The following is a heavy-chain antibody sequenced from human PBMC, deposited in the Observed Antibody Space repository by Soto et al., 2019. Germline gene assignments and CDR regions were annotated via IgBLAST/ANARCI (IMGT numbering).Heavy chain of an antibody. Sequence: PGGSLRLSCAASGFTFSTYAMSWVRQAPGKGLEWVSAISGSGGVTYYADSVKDHFTISRDNSKNTLYLQMNSLRAEDTAVYYCAKATWLDNWGNSDYWGQGTLVTVSS. J-gene: IGHJ4*02. CDR3: AKATWLDNWGNSDY. CDR2: ISGSGGVT. CDR1: GFTFSTYA. V-gene: IGHV3-23*01. D-gene: IGHD3-16*01.